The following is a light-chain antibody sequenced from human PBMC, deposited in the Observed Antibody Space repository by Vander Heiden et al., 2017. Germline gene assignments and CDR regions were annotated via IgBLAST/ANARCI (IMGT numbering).Light chain of an antibody. V-gene: IGLV3-21*02. J-gene: IGLJ2*01. CDR2: DDS. CDR3: QVWDSSSAVV. CDR1: NIGSKS. Sequence: SYVLTQPPSVSVAPGQTDRIPCGGNNIGSKSVHWYQQTPGQAPVLVVYDDSDRPSGIPGRFSGSNSGNTATLTISRVEAGDEADYYGQVWDSSSAVVFGGGTKLTVL.